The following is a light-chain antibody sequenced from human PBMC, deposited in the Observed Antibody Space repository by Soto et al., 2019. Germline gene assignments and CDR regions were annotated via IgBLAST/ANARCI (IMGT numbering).Light chain of an antibody. J-gene: IGKJ5*01. CDR1: HSLLHSNGYNY. CDR3: MQALQTPG. CDR2: LGS. Sequence: DIVMTQSPLSLPVTPGEPASISFMSIHSLLHSNGYNYLDWYLQKPGQSPQLLIYLGSNRASGVPDRFSGSGSGTDFTLKISRVEAEDVGVYYCMQALQTPGFGQGTRLEIK. V-gene: IGKV2-28*01.